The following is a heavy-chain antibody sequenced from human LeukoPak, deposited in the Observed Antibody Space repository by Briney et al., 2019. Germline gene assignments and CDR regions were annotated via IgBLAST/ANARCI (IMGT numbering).Heavy chain of an antibody. J-gene: IGHJ6*03. CDR1: SGSISSYY. Sequence: SETLSLTCTVSSGSISSYYWNWIRQPPGKGLEWIGYIHYSGSTNYNPSLKSRVTISVDTSKNQFSLNLSSVTAADTAVYYCARLPLETYYDILTGSSLSYYYYMDVWGKGTTVTISS. V-gene: IGHV4-59*01. D-gene: IGHD3-9*01. CDR2: IHYSGST. CDR3: ARLPLETYYDILTGSSLSYYYYMDV.